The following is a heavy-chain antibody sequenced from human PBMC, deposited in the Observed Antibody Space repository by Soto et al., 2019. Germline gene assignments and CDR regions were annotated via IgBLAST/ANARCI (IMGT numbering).Heavy chain of an antibody. J-gene: IGHJ4*02. Sequence: QVQLQESGPGLVKPSGTLSLTCDVSGDSISSDKWWSWVRQSPGRGLEWIGEIHHRGTTNCNPSLKSRVPISIEKSKNQFSLEMTSLTAADTALYYCARGGDWKFDFWGQGSLVTVSS. CDR1: GDSISSDKW. D-gene: IGHD2-21*02. CDR3: ARGGDWKFDF. V-gene: IGHV4-4*02. CDR2: IHHRGTT.